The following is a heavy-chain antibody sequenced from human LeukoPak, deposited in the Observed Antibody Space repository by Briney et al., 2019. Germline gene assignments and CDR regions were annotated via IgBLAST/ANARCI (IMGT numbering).Heavy chain of an antibody. Sequence: SQTLSLTCAVSGGSISSGGYSGSWRRQPPGKGLEWIGCIYHSGSTKYRPSLKSRVTMSVDRPKDPLSLKLSSVTAADTAEYYCARDHYDGSGYDAFEIWGKGTMVTVSS. D-gene: IGHD3-22*01. CDR1: GGSISSGGYS. J-gene: IGHJ3*02. CDR2: IYHSGST. CDR3: ARDHYDGSGYDAFEI. V-gene: IGHV4-30-2*01.